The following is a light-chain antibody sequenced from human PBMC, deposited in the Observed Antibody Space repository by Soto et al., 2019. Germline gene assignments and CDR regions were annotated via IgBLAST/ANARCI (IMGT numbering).Light chain of an antibody. J-gene: IGKJ4*01. CDR1: QSVSSNY. Sequence: EIVLTQSPGTVSLSPGERATLSCRASQSVSSNYLAWYQQKLGQAPRLLIYGASSRATGIPDRFSGSGSGTDFTLTISRLEPEDFTVYYCQQYGSSLTCGGGTKWIS. CDR3: QQYGSSLT. V-gene: IGKV3-20*01. CDR2: GAS.